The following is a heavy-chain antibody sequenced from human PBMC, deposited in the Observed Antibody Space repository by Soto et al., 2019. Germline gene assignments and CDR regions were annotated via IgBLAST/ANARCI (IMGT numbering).Heavy chain of an antibody. CDR3: ARPTYDSSGYYQRPYWYFDL. V-gene: IGHV3-30-3*01. CDR2: ITNEGSNK. D-gene: IGHD3-22*01. CDR1: GFTFSSYA. Sequence: QVQLVESGGGVVQPGRSLRLSCAASGFTFSSYAMHWVRQAPGKGLGGGAVITNEGSNKYYADSVKGRFTISRDNSKNTLYLQMNSLRAEDTAVYYCARPTYDSSGYYQRPYWYFDLWGRGTLVTVSS. J-gene: IGHJ2*01.